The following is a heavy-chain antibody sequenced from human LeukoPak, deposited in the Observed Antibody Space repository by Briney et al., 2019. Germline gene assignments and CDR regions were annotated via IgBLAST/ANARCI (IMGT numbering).Heavy chain of an antibody. Sequence: GGSLRLSCAASGFTFSSYWMSWVRQAPGKGLEWVANIKQDGSEKYYVDSVKGRFTISRDNAKNSLYLQMNSLRAEDTAVYYCARITDYVWGSYRYTQSGAEYFQHWGQGTLVTVSS. CDR2: IKQDGSEK. D-gene: IGHD3-16*02. V-gene: IGHV3-7*01. J-gene: IGHJ1*01. CDR3: ARITDYVWGSYRYTQSGAEYFQH. CDR1: GFTFSSYW.